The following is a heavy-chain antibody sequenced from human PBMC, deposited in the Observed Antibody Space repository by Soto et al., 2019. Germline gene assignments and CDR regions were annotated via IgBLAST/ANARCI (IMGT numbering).Heavy chain of an antibody. CDR1: GYSFTSYW. CDR2: IYPGDSDT. J-gene: IGHJ1*01. CDR3: ARYEGRGVIEGYFQH. V-gene: IGHV5-51*01. D-gene: IGHD3-16*01. Sequence: GESLKISYKGSGYSFTSYWIGWVRQMPGKGLEWMGIIYPGDSDTRYSPSFQGQVTISADKSISTAYLQWSSLKASDTAMYYCARYEGRGVIEGYFQHWGQGTLVTVSS.